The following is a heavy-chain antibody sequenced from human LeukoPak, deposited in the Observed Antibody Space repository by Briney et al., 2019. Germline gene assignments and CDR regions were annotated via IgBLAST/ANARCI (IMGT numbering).Heavy chain of an antibody. CDR3: ARDSSGYPAAYYFDY. CDR2: ISYDGSNK. V-gene: IGHV3-30*14. Sequence: GGSLRLSCAASGFTFSSYAMHWARQVPGKGLEWVAVISYDGSNKYYSESVKGRFTISRDNSKNTLYLQMNSLRAEDTAVYYCARDSSGYPAAYYFDYWGQGTLVTVSS. J-gene: IGHJ4*02. D-gene: IGHD3-22*01. CDR1: GFTFSSYA.